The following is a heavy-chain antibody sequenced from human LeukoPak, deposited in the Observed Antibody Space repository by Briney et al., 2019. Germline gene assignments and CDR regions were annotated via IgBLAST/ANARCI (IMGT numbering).Heavy chain of an antibody. V-gene: IGHV4-4*07. J-gene: IGHJ4*02. CDR2: IYTSGST. D-gene: IGHD4-11*01. Sequence: SETLSLTCSVSGGSISNYYWSWIRQPAGKGLEWIGRIYTSGSTNYNPSLKSRVTISVDRSKNQFSLKLSSVTAADTAVYYCARGESSTTVRYFDYWGQGTLVTVSS. CDR1: GGSISNYY. CDR3: ARGESSTTVRYFDY.